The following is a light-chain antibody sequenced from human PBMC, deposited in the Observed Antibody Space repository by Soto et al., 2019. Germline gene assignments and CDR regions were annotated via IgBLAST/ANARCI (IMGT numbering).Light chain of an antibody. V-gene: IGLV2-14*03. CDR3: SSFTSDRIYV. CDR1: HNDIGTYDY. J-gene: IGLJ1*01. Sequence: QSALTQPTSVSGSPGQSITISCTGNHNDIGTYDYVSWYQQHPGRAPRLLIYGVTTRPSGISDRFSASKSGLTASLTISGLHPEDEADYYCSSFTSDRIYVFGPGTKLTV. CDR2: GVT.